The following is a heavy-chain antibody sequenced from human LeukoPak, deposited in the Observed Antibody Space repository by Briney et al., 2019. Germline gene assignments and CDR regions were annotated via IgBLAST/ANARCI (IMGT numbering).Heavy chain of an antibody. CDR3: ARDFLGYSYGWDYYYMDV. D-gene: IGHD5-18*01. CDR2: IYTSGST. Sequence: SETLSLTCTVSGGSISSSSYYWSWIRQPAGKGLEWIGRIYTSGSTNYNPSLKSRVTMSVDTSKNQFSLKLSSVTAADTAVYYCARDFLGYSYGWDYYYMDVWGKGTTVTVSS. V-gene: IGHV4-61*02. J-gene: IGHJ6*03. CDR1: GGSISSSSYY.